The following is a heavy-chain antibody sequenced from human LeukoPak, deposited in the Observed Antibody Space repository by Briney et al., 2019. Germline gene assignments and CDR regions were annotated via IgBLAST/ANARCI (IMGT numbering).Heavy chain of an antibody. CDR3: ARVPLWLGELAPIDY. D-gene: IGHD3-10*01. V-gene: IGHV4-30-4*01. CDR2: IYYSGRT. Sequence: PSQTLSLTCTVSGGSISSGDYYWSCIRQPPGKGLEWTGNIYYSGRTYYNPSLKSRVTISVATSKNQFSLKLSSVTAADTAVYYCARVPLWLGELAPIDYWGQGTLVTVSS. CDR1: GGSISSGDYY. J-gene: IGHJ4*02.